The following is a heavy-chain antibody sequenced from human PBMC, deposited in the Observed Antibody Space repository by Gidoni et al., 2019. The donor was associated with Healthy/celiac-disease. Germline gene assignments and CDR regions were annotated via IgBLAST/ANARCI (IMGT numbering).Heavy chain of an antibody. CDR1: GFTFSSYA. V-gene: IGHV3-23*01. D-gene: IGHD3-16*02. CDR2: ISGSGGST. Sequence: EVQLLESGGGLVQPGGSLRLSCAASGFTFSSYAMSWVRQAPGKGLDWVSAISGSGGSTYYADSVKGRFTIYRDNSKNTLYLQMNSLRAEDTAVYYCAKEEKELSFLVFGNWFDPWGQGTLVTVSS. CDR3: AKEEKELSFLVFGNWFDP. J-gene: IGHJ5*02.